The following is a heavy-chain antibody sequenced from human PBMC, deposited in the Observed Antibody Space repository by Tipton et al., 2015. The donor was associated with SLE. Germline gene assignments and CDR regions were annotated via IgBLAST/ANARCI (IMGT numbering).Heavy chain of an antibody. CDR3: ARGDDSNWFDP. CDR1: GGSISSYY. Sequence: TLSLTCTVSGGSISSYYWSWIRQPAGKGLEWIGRSYTSGSTNYNPTLKSRVTMSVDSYKNQFSLKLSSVTAADTAVYYCARGDDSNWFDPWGQGTLVTVSS. J-gene: IGHJ5*02. CDR2: SYTSGST. V-gene: IGHV4-4*07. D-gene: IGHD3-22*01.